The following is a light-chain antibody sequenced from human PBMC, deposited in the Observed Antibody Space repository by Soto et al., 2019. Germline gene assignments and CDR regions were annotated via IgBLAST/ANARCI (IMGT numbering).Light chain of an antibody. Sequence: QSVLTQPPSVSGAPGQRVTISCTGSSSNIGAGYDVHWYQQLPGTAPKLLIYGNSNRPSGVPDRFSGSKSGTSASLAITGLQAEDEADYYCQSYDSRMSGYVVFGGGTKQTVL. CDR1: SSNIGAGYD. CDR2: GNS. V-gene: IGLV1-40*01. J-gene: IGLJ2*01. CDR3: QSYDSRMSGYVV.